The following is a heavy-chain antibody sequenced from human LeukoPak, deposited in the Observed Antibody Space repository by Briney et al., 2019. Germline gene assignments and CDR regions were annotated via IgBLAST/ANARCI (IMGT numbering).Heavy chain of an antibody. CDR3: ARTDGRYCSSTSCYGAPYFDY. J-gene: IGHJ4*02. CDR1: GYTFTTYA. CDR2: ISTYSGTT. Sequence: GASVKVSCKASGYTFTTYAMNWVRQTPGQGLEWMGWISTYSGTTNYAQNLQGRVAMTTDTSTSTAYMELRSLRSDDTAVYYCARTDGRYCSSTSCYGAPYFDYWGQGTLVTVSS. D-gene: IGHD2-2*01. V-gene: IGHV1-18*01.